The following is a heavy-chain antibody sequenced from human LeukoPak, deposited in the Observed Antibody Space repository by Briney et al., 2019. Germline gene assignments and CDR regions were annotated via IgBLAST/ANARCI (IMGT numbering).Heavy chain of an antibody. CDR3: ARVLVVPAAICWFDP. CDR1: GGSISSGGYY. CDR2: IYHSGST. Sequence: SETLSLTCTVSGGSISSGGYYWSWIRQPPGKGLEWIGYIYHSGSTYYNPSLKSRVTISVDRSKNQFSLKLSSVTAANTAVYYCARVLVVPAAICWFDPWGQGTLVTVSS. D-gene: IGHD2-2*02. J-gene: IGHJ5*02. V-gene: IGHV4-30-2*01.